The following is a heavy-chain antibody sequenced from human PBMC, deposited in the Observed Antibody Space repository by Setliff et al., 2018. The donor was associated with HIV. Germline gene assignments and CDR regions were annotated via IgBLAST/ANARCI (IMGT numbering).Heavy chain of an antibody. Sequence: PSETLSLTCTVSGGSISNENYYWAWIRQSPGKGLEWIGSGVNSGRSYYNPSLKSRVTVSVDTSTNHLSLRLTSVTAADTAVYYCARQTSYDRGYSYCFDEWGHGTLVTVSS. D-gene: IGHD5-18*01. V-gene: IGHV4-39*01. J-gene: IGHJ4*01. CDR3: ARQTSYDRGYSYCFDE. CDR1: GGSISNENYY. CDR2: GVNSGRS.